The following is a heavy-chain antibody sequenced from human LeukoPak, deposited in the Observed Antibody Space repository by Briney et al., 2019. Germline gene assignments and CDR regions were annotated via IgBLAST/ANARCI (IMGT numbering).Heavy chain of an antibody. Sequence: ASVKVSCKASGYTFTSYGISWVRQAPGQGLEWMGWISAYNGNTNYAQKFQGRVTITADESTSTAYMELSSLRSEDTAVYYCARLRDSYCSSTSCYPYWGQGTLVTVSS. V-gene: IGHV1-18*01. CDR2: ISAYNGNT. J-gene: IGHJ4*02. CDR3: ARLRDSYCSSTSCYPY. CDR1: GYTFTSYG. D-gene: IGHD2-2*01.